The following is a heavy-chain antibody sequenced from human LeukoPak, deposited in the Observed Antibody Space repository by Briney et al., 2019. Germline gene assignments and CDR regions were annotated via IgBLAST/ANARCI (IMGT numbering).Heavy chain of an antibody. Sequence: SETLSLTCTVSGGSISGYFWNWIRQPPGKGLEWLGYVYSDETTNYSPSLRSRITISIDTSKNQFSLNLRSVTAADTAVYYCARNGIHGYSGLDFWGQGALVTVSS. J-gene: IGHJ4*02. CDR1: GGSISGYF. CDR2: VYSDETT. D-gene: IGHD5-12*01. CDR3: ARNGIHGYSGLDF. V-gene: IGHV4-59*08.